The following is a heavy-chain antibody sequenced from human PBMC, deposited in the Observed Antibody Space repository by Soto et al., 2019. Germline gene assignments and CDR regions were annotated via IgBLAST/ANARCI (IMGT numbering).Heavy chain of an antibody. V-gene: IGHV1-8*01. CDR1: GYTFTSYD. CDR2: MNPNSGNT. Sequence: ASVKVSCKASGYTFTSYDINWVRQATGQGLEWMGWMNPNSGNTGYAQKFQGRVTMTRNTSISTAYMELSSLRSEDTAVYYCARSPYRTTRCFDPWGQRTLVTVSS. D-gene: IGHD1-1*01. J-gene: IGHJ5*02. CDR3: ARSPYRTTRCFDP.